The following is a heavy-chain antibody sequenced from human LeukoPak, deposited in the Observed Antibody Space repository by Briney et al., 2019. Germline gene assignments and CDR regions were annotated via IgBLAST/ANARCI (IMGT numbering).Heavy chain of an antibody. D-gene: IGHD1-26*01. Sequence: SETLSLTCTVSGGSITSYYWSWIRQPPGKGLEWIGYIYYSGSTNYNPSLKSRVTISVNTSKNQFSLKLSSVTAADTAVYYCARYTRGRNGMDVWGQGTTVTVSS. CDR2: IYYSGST. V-gene: IGHV4-59*08. CDR3: ARYTRGRNGMDV. CDR1: GGSITSYY. J-gene: IGHJ6*02.